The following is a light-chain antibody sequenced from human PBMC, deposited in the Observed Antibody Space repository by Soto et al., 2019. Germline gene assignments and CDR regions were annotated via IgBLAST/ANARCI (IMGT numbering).Light chain of an antibody. Sequence: QSALTQPPSVSGAPGQRVTISCTGSSSNIGAGYDVHWYQQLPGTAPKLLIYGNSNRPSGVPDRFSGSKSGNTASLTISGLQAEDEADYYCSSYTSSSTLFGTGTKVTVL. J-gene: IGLJ1*01. V-gene: IGLV1-40*01. CDR1: SSNIGAGYD. CDR2: GNS. CDR3: SSYTSSSTL.